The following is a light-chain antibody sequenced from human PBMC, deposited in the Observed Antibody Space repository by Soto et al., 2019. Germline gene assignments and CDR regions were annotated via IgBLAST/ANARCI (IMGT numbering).Light chain of an antibody. Sequence: ELTESLXTLPFSACRRXXXXXXASQSVHNFLAWYQQQXGQAPRLLIYGESXRAAGIPDRFSGSGSATDFTLNTNSLEAADFAVYYCQQRSKWPVTFGQGTKGDIK. J-gene: IGKJ1*01. CDR2: GES. V-gene: IGKV3-11*01. CDR1: QSVHNF. CDR3: QQRSKWPVT.